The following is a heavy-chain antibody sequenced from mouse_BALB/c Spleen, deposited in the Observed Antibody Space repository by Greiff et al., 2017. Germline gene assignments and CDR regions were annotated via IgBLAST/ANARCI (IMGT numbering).Heavy chain of an antibody. V-gene: IGHV3-6*02. CDR2: ISYDGSN. J-gene: IGHJ4*01. CDR3: AGTTDYAMDY. CDR1: GYSITSDYA. D-gene: IGHD1-1*01. Sequence: VQLQESGPGLVKPSQSLSLTCTVTGYSITSDYAWNWIRQFPGNKLEWMGYISYDGSNNYNPSLKNRISITRDTSKNQFFLKLNSVTTEDTATYYCAGTTDYAMDYWGQGTSVTVSS.